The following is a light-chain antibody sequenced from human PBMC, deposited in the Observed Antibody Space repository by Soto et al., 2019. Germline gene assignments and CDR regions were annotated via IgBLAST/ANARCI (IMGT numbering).Light chain of an antibody. Sequence: QSVLTQPPSASGTPGQRVTLSCSGSNSNIGSNPVNWYQQLPGTAPRLLIYSADQRPSGVPDRISGSKSGPSASLAISGLQSEDEADYYCAAWDASLNGVVFGGGTQLTVL. CDR2: SAD. J-gene: IGLJ2*01. CDR3: AAWDASLNGVV. V-gene: IGLV1-44*01. CDR1: NSNIGSNP.